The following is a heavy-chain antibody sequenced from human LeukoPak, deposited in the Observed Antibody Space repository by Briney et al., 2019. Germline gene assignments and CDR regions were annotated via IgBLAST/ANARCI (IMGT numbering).Heavy chain of an antibody. J-gene: IGHJ5*02. Sequence: LPETLSLTCTVPGGSISSYYWSWIRQPPGKGLEWIGYIYYSGSTNYNPSLKSRISISVDTSKNQFSLKLSSVTAADTAVYYCARGLWFGELSLDNWFDPWGQGTLVTVSS. CDR3: ARGLWFGELSLDNWFDP. CDR1: GGSISSYY. V-gene: IGHV4-59*01. D-gene: IGHD3-10*01. CDR2: IYYSGST.